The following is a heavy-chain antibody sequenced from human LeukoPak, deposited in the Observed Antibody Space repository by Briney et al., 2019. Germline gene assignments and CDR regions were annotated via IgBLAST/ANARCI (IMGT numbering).Heavy chain of an antibody. V-gene: IGHV4-34*01. D-gene: IGHD1-26*01. CDR3: ARGFTEGAYYFDY. Sequence: SETLSLTCAVYGGSFSGYYWSWIRQPPGKGLEWIGEINHSGSSNYSPSLKSRVTISVDTSKNQFSLKLSSVTAADTAVYYCARGFTEGAYYFDYWGQGTLVTVSS. J-gene: IGHJ4*02. CDR2: INHSGSS. CDR1: GGSFSGYY.